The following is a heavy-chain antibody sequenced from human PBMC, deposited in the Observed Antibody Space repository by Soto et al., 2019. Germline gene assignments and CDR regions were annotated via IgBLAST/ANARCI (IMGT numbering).Heavy chain of an antibody. CDR3: ATGDIVVLPAAIFY. D-gene: IGHD2-2*01. V-gene: IGHV3-30*03. Sequence: QVQLVESGGGVVQPGRSLRLSCAASGFTFSSYGMHWVRQAPGKGLEWVAVISYDGSNKYYADSVKGRFTISRDNSKNTLYLQMNILRAEDTAVYYCATGDIVVLPAAIFYWGQGTLVTVSS. J-gene: IGHJ4*02. CDR2: ISYDGSNK. CDR1: GFTFSSYG.